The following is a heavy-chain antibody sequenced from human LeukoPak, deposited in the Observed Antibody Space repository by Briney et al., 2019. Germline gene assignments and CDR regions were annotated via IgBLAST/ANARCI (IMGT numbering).Heavy chain of an antibody. CDR2: VSYDGNLQ. CDR1: GFIFSNYS. V-gene: IGHV3-30*18. J-gene: IGHJ4*02. CDR3: VKVYPTVTTSSVLGS. Sequence: PGWSLRLSCAASGFIFSNYSIHWVRQAPGKGLEWVAAVSYDGNLQHYADAVKGRFTVSRDNSKNTVFLQINSLRTDDSAVYWCVKVYPTVTTSSVLGSWGQGTLVTVSS. D-gene: IGHD4-17*01.